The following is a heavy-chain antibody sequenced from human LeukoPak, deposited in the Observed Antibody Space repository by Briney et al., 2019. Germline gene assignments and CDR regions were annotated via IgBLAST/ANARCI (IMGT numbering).Heavy chain of an antibody. V-gene: IGHV3-30-3*01. CDR3: ATGSDYYYAS. CDR2: IPHDGSNA. Sequence: GGSLRLSCAASGFNVSSKYMSWVRQAPGKGLEWVAAIPHDGSNALYADSVKGRFTISRDDSKNTQYLQMNSLRIEDSAMYYCATGSDYYYASWGQGALVTVSS. CDR1: GFNVSSKY. D-gene: IGHD3-3*01. J-gene: IGHJ5*02.